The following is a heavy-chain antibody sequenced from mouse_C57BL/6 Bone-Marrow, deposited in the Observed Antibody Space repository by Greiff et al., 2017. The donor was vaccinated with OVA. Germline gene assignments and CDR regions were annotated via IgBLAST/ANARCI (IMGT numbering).Heavy chain of an antibody. CDR1: GYTFTSYW. CDR2: IYPGSGRT. J-gene: IGHJ4*01. CDR3: ARSGITTVEGDFAMDY. V-gene: IGHV1-55*01. Sequence: VKLQQPGAELVKPGASVKMSCKASGYTFTSYWITWVKQRPGQGLEWIGDIYPGSGRTNYNEKFKSKATLTVDTSSSTDYMQLSSLTSEDSAVYYCARSGITTVEGDFAMDYWGQGTSVTVAS. D-gene: IGHD1-1*01.